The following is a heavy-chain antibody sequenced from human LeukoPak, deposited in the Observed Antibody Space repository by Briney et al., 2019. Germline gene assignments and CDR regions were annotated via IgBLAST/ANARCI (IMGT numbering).Heavy chain of an antibody. CDR2: FYHSRST. CDR1: GGSISSYY. V-gene: IGHV4-59*01. J-gene: IGHJ4*02. Sequence: SETLSLTCTVSGGSISSYYWSWIWQPPGKGLEWIGYFYHSRSTNYNPSLKSRVTISVDTSKNQFSLKLSSMTAADTAVYYCARDSLAGYSGYDRRLDYWGQGTLVTVSS. D-gene: IGHD5-12*01. CDR3: ARDSLAGYSGYDRRLDY.